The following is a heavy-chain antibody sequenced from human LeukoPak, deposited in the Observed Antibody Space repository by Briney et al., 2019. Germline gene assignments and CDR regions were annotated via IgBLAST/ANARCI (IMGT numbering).Heavy chain of an antibody. D-gene: IGHD5-12*01. V-gene: IGHV4-59*01. J-gene: IGHJ3*02. CDR3: ARDRYSGYDGFGAFDI. CDR1: GGPLTSYY. Sequence: PSETLSLTCAVSGGPLTSYYWTWIRQPPGKGLEWNGFIYYRGSTNYNPSLESRVTISIDTSKNRFSLRLSSVTAADTAVYYCARDRYSGYDGFGAFDIWGQGTMVTVSS. CDR2: IYYRGST.